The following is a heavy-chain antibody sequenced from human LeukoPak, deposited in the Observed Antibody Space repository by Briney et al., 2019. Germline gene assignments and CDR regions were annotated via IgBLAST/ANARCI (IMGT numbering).Heavy chain of an antibody. V-gene: IGHV4-4*07. J-gene: IGHJ4*02. CDR2: IHTSGRT. D-gene: IGHD6-19*01. CDR3: ARDGGSGWYDY. CDR1: GGSIKNYY. Sequence: SETLSLTCTVSGGSIKNYYWNWIRQPAGKGLEWIGRIHTSGRTNYNPSLKSRLTTSVDTSKNQFSLRLTSVTAADTAVYYCARDGGSGWYDYWGQGILVTVSS.